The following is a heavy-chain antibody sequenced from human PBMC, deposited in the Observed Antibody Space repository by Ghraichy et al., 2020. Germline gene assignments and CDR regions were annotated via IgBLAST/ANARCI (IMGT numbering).Heavy chain of an antibody. CDR2: ISAYNGNT. D-gene: IGHD3-10*01. V-gene: IGHV1-18*01. J-gene: IGHJ4*02. CDR1: GYTFTSYG. Sequence: ASVKVSCKASGYTFTSYGISWVRQAPGQGLEWMGWISAYNGNTNYAQKLQGRVTMTTDTSTSTAYMELRSLRSDDTAVYYCAREVYGSGSYSHLPEDYWGQGTLVTVSS. CDR3: AREVYGSGSYSHLPEDY.